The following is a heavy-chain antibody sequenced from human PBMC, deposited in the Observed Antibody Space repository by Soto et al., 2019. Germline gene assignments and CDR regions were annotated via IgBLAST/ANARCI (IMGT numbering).Heavy chain of an antibody. D-gene: IGHD6-6*01. CDR3: AHSQQLGCCDY. Sequence: QITLKESGPTLVKPTQTLTLTCTFSGFSLSTSGVGVGWIRQPPGKALEWLALIYCDDDKRYGPSLKSRLSITKATSKNQVVLTMTHMDPVDTATYYCAHSQQLGCCDYWGQGTLVTVSS. J-gene: IGHJ4*02. V-gene: IGHV2-5*05. CDR1: GFSLSTSGVG. CDR2: IYCDDDK.